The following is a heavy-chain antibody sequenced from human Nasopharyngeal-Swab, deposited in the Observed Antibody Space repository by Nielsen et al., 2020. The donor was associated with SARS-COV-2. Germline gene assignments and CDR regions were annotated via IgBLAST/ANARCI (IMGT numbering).Heavy chain of an antibody. Sequence: PGKGLEWVSGISWNSGSIGYADSVKGRFTISRDNAKNSLYLQMNSLRAEDTALYYCAKVVAAHYYYYGMDVWGQGTTVNVSS. J-gene: IGHJ6*02. V-gene: IGHV3-9*01. CDR3: AKVVAAHYYYYGMDV. D-gene: IGHD2-15*01. CDR2: ISWNSGSI.